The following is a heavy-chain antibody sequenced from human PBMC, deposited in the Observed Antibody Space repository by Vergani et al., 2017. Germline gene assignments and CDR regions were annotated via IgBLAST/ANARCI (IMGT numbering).Heavy chain of an antibody. D-gene: IGHD2-8*01. CDR3: ARTLINWRSFPY. J-gene: IGHJ4*02. CDR1: GYTFTDYA. Sequence: QVHLVQSGSELKKPGASVKVSCKASGYTFTDYALNWVRQAPGQGLEWMGWISTNTGNPTYAQGFTGRFVFSSDTSVSTAYLQISGLKAEDTALYYCARTLINWRSFPYWGQGTLVTVSS. V-gene: IGHV7-4-1*02. CDR2: ISTNTGNP.